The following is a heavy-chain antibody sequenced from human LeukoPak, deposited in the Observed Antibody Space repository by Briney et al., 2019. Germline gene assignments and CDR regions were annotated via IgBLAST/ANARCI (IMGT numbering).Heavy chain of an antibody. D-gene: IGHD5-18*01. CDR3: AKGYSYGSNY. J-gene: IGHJ4*02. CDR1: GYTFTSYG. CDR2: IIPILGIA. V-gene: IGHV1-69*04. Sequence: SVKVSCKASGYTFTSYGISWVRQAPGQGLEWMGRIIPILGIANYAQKFQGRVTITADKSTSTAYMELSSLRSEDTAVYYCAKGYSYGSNYWGQGTLVTVSS.